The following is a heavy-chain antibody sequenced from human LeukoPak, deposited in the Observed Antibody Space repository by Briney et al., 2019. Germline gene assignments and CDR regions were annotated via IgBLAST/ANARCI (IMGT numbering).Heavy chain of an antibody. CDR2: IYYSGST. CDR3: ARYKDQLARYYYYGMDV. CDR1: GGSISSYY. Sequence: SGTLSLTCTVSGGSISSYYWSWIRQPPGKGLEWIGYIYYSGSTNYNPSLKSRVTISVDTSKNQFSLKLSSVTAADTAVYYCARYKDQLARYYYYGMDVWGQGTTVTVSS. V-gene: IGHV4-59*08. J-gene: IGHJ6*02. D-gene: IGHD2-2*01.